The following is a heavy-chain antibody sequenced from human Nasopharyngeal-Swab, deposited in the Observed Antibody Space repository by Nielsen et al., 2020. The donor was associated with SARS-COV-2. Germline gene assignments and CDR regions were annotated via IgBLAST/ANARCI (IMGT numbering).Heavy chain of an antibody. CDR2: ISYDGSNK. D-gene: IGHD2-15*01. Sequence: SCAASGFTFSSYAMHWVRQAPGKGLEWVAVISYDGSNKYYADSVKGRFTISRDNSKNTLYLQMNSLRAEDTAVYYCARAYCSGGSCYSHYYYMDAWGKGTTVTVSS. J-gene: IGHJ6*03. CDR3: ARAYCSGGSCYSHYYYMDA. V-gene: IGHV3-30-3*01. CDR1: GFTFSSYA.